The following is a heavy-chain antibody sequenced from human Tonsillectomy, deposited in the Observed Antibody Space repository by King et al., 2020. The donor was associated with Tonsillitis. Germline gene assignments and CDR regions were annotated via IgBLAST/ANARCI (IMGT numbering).Heavy chain of an antibody. D-gene: IGHD2-15*01. CDR2: INPSGGRT. CDR3: ARRDIETAGAFDI. CDR1: GYTFTTYF. Sequence: VQLVESGTEVKKPGASMKVSCKASGYTFTTYFMHWVRQAPGQGLEWIGIINPSGGRTTYGQKFQGRINITRDTSTSTVYMELNRLTSEDTATYYCARRDIETAGAFDIWGQGTVVIVSS. J-gene: IGHJ3*02. V-gene: IGHV1-46*01.